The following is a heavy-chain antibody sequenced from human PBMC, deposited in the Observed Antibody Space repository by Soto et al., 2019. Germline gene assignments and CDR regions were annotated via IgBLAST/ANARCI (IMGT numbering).Heavy chain of an antibody. J-gene: IGHJ4*02. CDR2: IYNSGST. V-gene: IGHV4-59*01. D-gene: IGHD1-26*01. CDR1: GGIISNDY. Sequence: ASETLSLPCHVSGGIISNDYWTWIRQPQGKGLEWIGYIYNSGSTNYDPSLKSRVTISLDTSKNQFSLKLTSVTAADTAIYYCARGTSGSPRSNLDYWGQGTLVTVSS. CDR3: ARGTSGSPRSNLDY.